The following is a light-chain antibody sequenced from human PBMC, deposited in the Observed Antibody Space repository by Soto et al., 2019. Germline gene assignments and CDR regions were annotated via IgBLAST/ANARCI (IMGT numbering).Light chain of an antibody. CDR2: AAS. J-gene: IGKJ1*01. V-gene: IGKV1-39*01. Sequence: DIQVTQSPSSLSASVGDRVTITCRASQFIDDFLNWFQQRPGKAPKLLIYAASSLQSGVPSRFSSSASGTDFTLTITNLQPEDFATYYCQHSYVTPWTFGQGTKVEIK. CDR1: QFIDDF. CDR3: QHSYVTPWT.